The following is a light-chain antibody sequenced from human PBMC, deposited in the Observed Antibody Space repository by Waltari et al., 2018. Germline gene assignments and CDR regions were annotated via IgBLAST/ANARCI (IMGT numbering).Light chain of an antibody. CDR1: QDISNY. CDR2: DAS. CDR3: QQYDNLPALT. V-gene: IGKV1-33*01. J-gene: IGKJ4*01. Sequence: DIQMTQSPSSLSASVGDRVTITCQASQDISNYLNWYQQKPVQAPKLLIDDASNLETGVPARFSGSGSRTDFTCTISSLQPEESATYYCQQYDNLPALTFGGGTKVEIK.